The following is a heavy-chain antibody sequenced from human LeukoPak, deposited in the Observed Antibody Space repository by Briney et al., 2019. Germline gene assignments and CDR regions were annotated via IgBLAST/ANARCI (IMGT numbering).Heavy chain of an antibody. V-gene: IGHV4-39*01. CDR1: GGSISSSSYY. CDR3: ASGNHDLRCTDY. D-gene: IGHD3/OR15-3a*01. J-gene: IGHJ4*02. CDR2: IYYSGST. Sequence: PSETLSLTCTVSGGSISSSSYYWGWIRQPPGKGLEWIGSIYYSGSTYYNPSLKSRVTISVDTSKNQFSLELSSVTAADTAVYYCASGNHDLRCTDYWGQGTLVTVSS.